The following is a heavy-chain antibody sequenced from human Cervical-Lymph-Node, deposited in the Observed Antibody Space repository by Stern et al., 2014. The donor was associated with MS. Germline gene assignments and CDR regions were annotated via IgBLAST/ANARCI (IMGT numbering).Heavy chain of an antibody. CDR3: ARSGDYSFYYYGMDV. Sequence: QMQLXXSGAEVKKPGSSGKVSCKASGGTFSSYAISWVRQAPRQGLERMGGIIPIFGTANDAQKFQGRVTITADESTSTAYMELSSLRSEDTAVYYCARSGDYSFYYYGMDVWGQGTTVTVSS. CDR2: IIPIFGTA. V-gene: IGHV1-69*01. CDR1: GGTFSSYA. D-gene: IGHD4-17*01. J-gene: IGHJ6*02.